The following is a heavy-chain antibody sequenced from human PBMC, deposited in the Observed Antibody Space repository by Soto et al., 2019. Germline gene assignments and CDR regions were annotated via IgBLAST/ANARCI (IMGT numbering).Heavy chain of an antibody. V-gene: IGHV1-2*04. CDR3: ARASSGWRDFWFDP. CDR1: GYTFTGYY. CDR2: INPNSGGT. D-gene: IGHD6-19*01. J-gene: IGHJ5*02. Sequence: ASVKVSCKASGYTFTGYYMHWVRQAPGQGLEWMGWINPNSGGTNYAQKFQGWVTMTRDTSISTAYMELSRLRSDDTAVYYCARASSGWRDFWFDPWGQGTLVTVSS.